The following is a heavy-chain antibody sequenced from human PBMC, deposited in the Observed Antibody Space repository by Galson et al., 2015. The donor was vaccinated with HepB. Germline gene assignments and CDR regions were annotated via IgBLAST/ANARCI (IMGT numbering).Heavy chain of an antibody. J-gene: IGHJ4*02. CDR1: GFTFSGSA. CDR3: TRPNFTAMVGGGDY. CDR2: IRSKANSYAT. D-gene: IGHD5-18*01. V-gene: IGHV3-73*01. Sequence: SLRLSCAASGFTFSGSAMHWVRQASGKGLEWVGRIRSKANSYATAYAASVKGRFTISRDDSKNTAYLQMNSLKTEDTAVYYCTRPNFTAMVGGGDYWGQGTLVTVSS.